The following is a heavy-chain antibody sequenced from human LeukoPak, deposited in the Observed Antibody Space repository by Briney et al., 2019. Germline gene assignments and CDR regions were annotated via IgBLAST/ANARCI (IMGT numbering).Heavy chain of an antibody. D-gene: IGHD4-17*01. CDR1: GFNFSSYG. V-gene: IGHV3-30*03. J-gene: IGHJ4*02. Sequence: PGGSLRLSCAASGFNFSSYGLHWVRQAPGKGLDWVAVISYDGRNKYYADSVKGRFTISRDNSKNTLYLQMNSLRTEDTAVYYCAREGGSTVTRIDYWGQGTLVTVSS. CDR2: ISYDGRNK. CDR3: AREGGSTVTRIDY.